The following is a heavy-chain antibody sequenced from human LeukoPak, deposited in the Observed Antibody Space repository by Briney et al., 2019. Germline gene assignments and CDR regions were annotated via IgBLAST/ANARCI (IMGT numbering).Heavy chain of an antibody. V-gene: IGHV1-18*01. Sequence: ASVKVSCKTSGYTFTSFGISWVRQAPGQGLEWMGWISAYNDNTNYAQNLQGRVTMTTDTSTSTAYMELRSLRSDDTAVYYCARDATITMVVVVPPPFDYWGQGTLVTVSS. CDR2: ISAYNDNT. D-gene: IGHD3-22*01. J-gene: IGHJ4*02. CDR1: GYTFTSFG. CDR3: ARDATITMVVVVPPPFDY.